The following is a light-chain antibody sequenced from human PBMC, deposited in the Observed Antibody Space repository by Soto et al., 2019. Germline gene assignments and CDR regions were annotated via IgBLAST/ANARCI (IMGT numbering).Light chain of an antibody. J-gene: IGKJ1*01. V-gene: IGKV1-5*03. CDR3: QQYNSYSTWT. Sequence: QSPSTLSASVGDRVTITCRASQSISSWLAWYQQKPGKAPKLLIYKASTLQSGVPSRFSGSGSGTEFTLTISSLQPDDFATYYRQQYNSYSTWTFGQGTKVDIK. CDR2: KAS. CDR1: QSISSW.